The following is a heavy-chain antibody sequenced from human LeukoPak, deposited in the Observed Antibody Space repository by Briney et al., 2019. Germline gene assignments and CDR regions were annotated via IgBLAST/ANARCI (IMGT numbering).Heavy chain of an antibody. CDR2: ISGSGGST. J-gene: IGHJ6*03. CDR3: AKGGRYSSSGPSGSYYYMDV. D-gene: IGHD6-6*01. Sequence: GGSLRLSCAASGFTFSSYAMSWVRQAPGKGLEWVSAISGSGGSTYYADSVKGRFTISRDNSKNTLYLQMNSLRAEDTAVYYCAKGGRYSSSGPSGSYYYMDVWGKGTTVTVSS. CDR1: GFTFSSYA. V-gene: IGHV3-23*01.